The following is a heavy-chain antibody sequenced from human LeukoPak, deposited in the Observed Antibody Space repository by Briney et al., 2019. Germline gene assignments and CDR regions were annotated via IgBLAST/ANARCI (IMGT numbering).Heavy chain of an antibody. J-gene: IGHJ3*02. V-gene: IGHV1-69*04. CDR1: GGTFSSYA. CDR3: AKDSSSWFFGAFDI. Sequence: SVKVSCKASGGTFSSYAISWVRLAPGQGLEWMGRIIPILGIANYAQKFQGRVTITADKSTSTAYMELSSLRSEDTAVYYCAKDSSSWFFGAFDIWGQGTMVTVSS. CDR2: IIPILGIA. D-gene: IGHD6-13*01.